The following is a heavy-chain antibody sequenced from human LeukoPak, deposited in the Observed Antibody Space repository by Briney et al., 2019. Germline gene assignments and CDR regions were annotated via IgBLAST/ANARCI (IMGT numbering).Heavy chain of an antibody. J-gene: IGHJ3*02. CDR1: GGSFSGYY. D-gene: IGHD6-13*01. V-gene: IGHV4-59*01. Sequence: PSETLSLTCGVYGGSFSGYYWSWIRQPPGKGLEWIGDVYYSGSTNYNPSLKSRVTISVDTSKNQFSVKLSSVAAADTAVYYCARRSKAAAGGAFDIWGQGTMVTVSS. CDR2: VYYSGST. CDR3: ARRSKAAAGGAFDI.